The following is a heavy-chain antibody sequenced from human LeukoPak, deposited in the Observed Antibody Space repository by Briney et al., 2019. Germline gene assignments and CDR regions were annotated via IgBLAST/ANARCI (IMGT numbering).Heavy chain of an antibody. CDR2: IIPILGTA. V-gene: IGHV1-69*10. Sequence: ASVKVSCKASGGTFNSYGIIWVRQAPGQGLEWMGGIIPILGTANYAQKFQGRVTITADKSTSTAYMELSSLRSEDTAVYYCARGWTTVSAYYYYYYMDVWGKGTTVTVSS. CDR1: GGTFNSYG. D-gene: IGHD4-17*01. CDR3: ARGWTTVSAYYYYYYMDV. J-gene: IGHJ6*03.